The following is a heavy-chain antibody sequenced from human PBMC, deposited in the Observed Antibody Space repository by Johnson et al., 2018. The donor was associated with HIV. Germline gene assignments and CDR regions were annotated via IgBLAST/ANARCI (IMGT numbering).Heavy chain of an antibody. CDR1: VFTFSSYW. CDR2: IKQDGSEK. CDR3: ARVRQQLVSDAFDI. D-gene: IGHD6-13*01. Sequence: VQLVESGGGLVQPGGSLRLSCAASVFTFSSYWMSWVRQAPGKGLEWVANIKQDGSEKYYVDSVKGRFTISRDNAKNSLYLQMNSLRAEDTAVYYCARVRQQLVSDAFDIWGQGTMVTVSS. V-gene: IGHV3-7*01. J-gene: IGHJ3*02.